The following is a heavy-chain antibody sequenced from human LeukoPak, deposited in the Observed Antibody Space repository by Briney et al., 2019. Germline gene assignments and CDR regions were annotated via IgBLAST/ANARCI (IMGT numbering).Heavy chain of an antibody. CDR2: IYYSGST. CDR3: ARAEFGRWLQPGVFDI. J-gene: IGHJ3*02. D-gene: IGHD5-24*01. V-gene: IGHV4-59*01. Sequence: SETLSLTCIVSGGSISSYYWTLIRQPPGKGLEWIGYIYYSGSTNYNPSLKSRVTISVDTSKNQFSLKLSSVTAADTAVYYCARAEFGRWLQPGVFDIWGQGTMVTVSS. CDR1: GGSISSYY.